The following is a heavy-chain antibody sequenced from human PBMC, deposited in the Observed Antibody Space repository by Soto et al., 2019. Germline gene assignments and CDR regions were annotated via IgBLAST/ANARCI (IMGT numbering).Heavy chain of an antibody. CDR3: AAVPYYGDGSDYFDY. CDR1: GFAFTNSA. D-gene: IGHD3-22*01. Sequence: QMQLVQSGPEVKKPGTSVKVSCKASGFAFTNSAVQWVRQARGQRLEWIGRIVVGSGKSDSAQKFQERVTITRDMPTTTAYRELSSLRSDDTAVYYCAAVPYYGDGSDYFDYWGQGTLVTVSS. J-gene: IGHJ4*02. CDR2: IVVGSGKS. V-gene: IGHV1-58*01.